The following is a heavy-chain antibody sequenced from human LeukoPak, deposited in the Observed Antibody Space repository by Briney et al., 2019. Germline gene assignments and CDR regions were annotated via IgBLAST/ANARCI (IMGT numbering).Heavy chain of an antibody. J-gene: IGHJ4*02. V-gene: IGHV1-2*06. CDR3: ARDPRIAVAGKYFDY. Sequence: VASVKVSCKASGYTFTGYYIHWVRQAPGQGLEWMGRINPNSGGTNYVQKFQGRVSMTRDTSISTAYMELSRLRSDDTAVYYCARDPRIAVAGKYFDYWGQGTLVTVSS. CDR2: INPNSGGT. CDR1: GYTFTGYY. D-gene: IGHD6-19*01.